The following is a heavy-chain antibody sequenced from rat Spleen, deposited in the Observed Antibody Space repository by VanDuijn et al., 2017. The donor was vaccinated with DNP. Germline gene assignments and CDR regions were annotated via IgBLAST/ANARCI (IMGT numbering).Heavy chain of an antibody. CDR2: INCDGSKT. CDR3: ARRESSYGTYNWFAY. Sequence: EVQLVESGGGLVQPGRSLKISCVASGFTFSKSAMAWVRQAPKKGLEWVATINCDGSKTYYRDSVKGRFTISRDNAKSTLYLQMDSLRSEDTATYYCARRESSYGTYNWFAYWGQGTLVTVSS. D-gene: IGHD1-2*01. CDR1: GFTFSKSA. J-gene: IGHJ3*01. V-gene: IGHV5-29*01.